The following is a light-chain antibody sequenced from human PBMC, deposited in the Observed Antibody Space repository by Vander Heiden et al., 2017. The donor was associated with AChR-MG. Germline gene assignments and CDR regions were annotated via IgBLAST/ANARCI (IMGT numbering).Light chain of an antibody. CDR3: QSYDSSLSGSRV. CDR2: GNK. V-gene: IGLV1-40*01. J-gene: IGLJ2*01. Sequence: QSVLTQPPPVSGAPGQRVTISCSGSSSNIGAGFDVHWYQQLPGAAPKLLIYGNKNRPSGVPDRFSGSKSGTSASLAITGLQAEDEADYYCQSYDSSLSGSRVFGGGTKLTGL. CDR1: SSNIGAGFD.